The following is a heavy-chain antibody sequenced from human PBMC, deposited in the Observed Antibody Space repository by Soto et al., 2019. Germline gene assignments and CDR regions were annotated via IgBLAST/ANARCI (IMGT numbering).Heavy chain of an antibody. CDR3: XXXXXXXTDV. Sequence: QVQLQESGPGLVKPSQTLSLTCTVSGGSISSGDYYWSWIRQPPGKGLEWIGYIYYSGSTYYNPSLKSRVTISVDTSKNQFSLKLSSVTAADTAXXXXXXXXXXXTDVWGQGTTVTVSS. J-gene: IGHJ6*02. CDR1: GGSISSGDYY. V-gene: IGHV4-30-4*01. CDR2: IYYSGST.